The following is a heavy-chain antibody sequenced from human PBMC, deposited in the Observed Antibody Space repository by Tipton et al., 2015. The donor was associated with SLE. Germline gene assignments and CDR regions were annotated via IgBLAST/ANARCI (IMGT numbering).Heavy chain of an antibody. J-gene: IGHJ4*02. D-gene: IGHD2-21*01. CDR2: IYYSGST. CDR3: ARHGLLMSYFDY. CDR1: GGSISSHY. V-gene: IGHV4-59*08. Sequence: TLSLTCTVSGGSISSHYWSWIRQPPGKGLEWIGFIYYSGSTNYNPSLKSRVTISVDTSKNQFSLKLSSVTAADTAVYYCARHGLLMSYFDYWGQGTLVTVSS.